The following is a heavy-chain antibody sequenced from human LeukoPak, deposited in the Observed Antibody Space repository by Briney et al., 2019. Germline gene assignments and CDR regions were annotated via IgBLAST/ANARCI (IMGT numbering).Heavy chain of an antibody. V-gene: IGHV3-23*01. D-gene: IGHD6-6*01. Sequence: PGGSLRLSCVVSGFTFSSYPMSWVRQAPGKGLEWVSVISESGDVTHYADSMKGRFTISRDNTKNTLNLQMNGLRDEDTAIYYCARDSSHYLGSSDYRGQGALVTVSS. CDR1: GFTFSSYP. J-gene: IGHJ4*02. CDR3: ARDSSHYLGSSDY. CDR2: ISESGDVT.